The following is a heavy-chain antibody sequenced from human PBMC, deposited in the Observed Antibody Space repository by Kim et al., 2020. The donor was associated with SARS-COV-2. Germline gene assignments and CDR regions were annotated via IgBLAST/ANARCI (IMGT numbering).Heavy chain of an antibody. CDR1: GFTFSSYA. J-gene: IGHJ4*01. CDR2: ITNSGGST. V-gene: IGHV3-23*01. Sequence: GGSLRLSCTTSGFTFSSYAMSWVRQAPGKGLEWVSAITNSGGSTYYADSVEGRFTISRDNSKSTLYLQMNSLRAEDTAVYYCAKWRVSALSKIWIDYWGHGTLVTVSS. CDR3: AKWRVSALSKIWIDY. D-gene: IGHD3-3*01.